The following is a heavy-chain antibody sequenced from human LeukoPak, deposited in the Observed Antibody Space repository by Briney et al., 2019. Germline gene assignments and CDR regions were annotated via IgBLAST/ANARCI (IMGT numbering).Heavy chain of an antibody. J-gene: IGHJ3*02. V-gene: IGHV3-48*04. Sequence: QAGGSLRLSCAASGFTFSSYSMNWVRQAPGKGLEWVSYIGSSISTIYYADSVKGRFTISRDNARNSLYLQMNSLRAEDTAVYYCARDRFSSGHALGAFDIWGQGTMVTVSS. CDR3: ARDRFSSGHALGAFDI. CDR1: GFTFSSYS. D-gene: IGHD6-19*01. CDR2: IGSSISTI.